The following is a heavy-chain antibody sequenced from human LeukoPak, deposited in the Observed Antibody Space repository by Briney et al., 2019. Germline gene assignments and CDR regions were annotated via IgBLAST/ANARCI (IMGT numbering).Heavy chain of an antibody. J-gene: IGHJ4*02. CDR1: GFTFSSYG. D-gene: IGHD4-23*01. CDR2: IRYDGSNK. V-gene: IGHV3-30*02. CDR3: AKAVFRTYGDNSLVYFDY. Sequence: GGSLRLSCAASGFTFSSYGMHWVRQAPGKGLEWVAFIRYDGSNKYYADSVKGRFTISRDNSKNTLYLQMNSLRAEDTAVYYCAKAVFRTYGDNSLVYFDYWGQGTLVTVSS.